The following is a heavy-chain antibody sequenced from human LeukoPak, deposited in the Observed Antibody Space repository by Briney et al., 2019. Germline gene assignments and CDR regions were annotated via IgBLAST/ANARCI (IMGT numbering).Heavy chain of an antibody. V-gene: IGHV3-30-3*01. Sequence: GGSLRLSCAASGSTFSSYAMHWVRQAPGKGLEWVAVISYDGSNKYYADSVKGRFTISRDNSKNTLYLQMNSLRAEDTAVYYCAREIRRTIFESGYFDYWGQGTLVTVSS. CDR2: ISYDGSNK. CDR3: AREIRRTIFESGYFDY. D-gene: IGHD3-3*01. J-gene: IGHJ4*02. CDR1: GSTFSSYA.